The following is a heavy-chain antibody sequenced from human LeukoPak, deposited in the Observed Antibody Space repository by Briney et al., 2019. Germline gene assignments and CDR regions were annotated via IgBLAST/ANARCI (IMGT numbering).Heavy chain of an antibody. J-gene: IGHJ4*02. CDR3: ARALNTIFGVVIRGQDPYYFAS. CDR2: ISAYNGNT. V-gene: IGHV1-18*01. D-gene: IGHD3-3*01. Sequence: GSVTVSCKASGYTFITYGIGWVQQAPGQGLEGMGGISAYNGNTNYAQTSQGTVTMTTDTSTNTAYMELRSLTSDDTAVYYCARALNTIFGVVIRGQDPYYFASWGQGTLVSVSS. CDR1: GYTFITYG.